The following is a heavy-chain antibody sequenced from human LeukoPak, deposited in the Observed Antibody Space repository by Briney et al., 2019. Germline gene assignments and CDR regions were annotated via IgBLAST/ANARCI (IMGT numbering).Heavy chain of an antibody. D-gene: IGHD6-13*01. CDR3: ARRYASSDWYYFDY. CDR1: GYPFTSYW. CDR2: IYAGDFDT. Sequence: GESLKISCKGSGYPFTSYWIAWVRQMPGKGLEWMGIIYAGDFDTRYSPSFQGQVTISADKSIDTAYLQWSNLEASDTAMYYCARRYASSDWYYFDYWGQGTLVTVSS. J-gene: IGHJ4*02. V-gene: IGHV5-51*01.